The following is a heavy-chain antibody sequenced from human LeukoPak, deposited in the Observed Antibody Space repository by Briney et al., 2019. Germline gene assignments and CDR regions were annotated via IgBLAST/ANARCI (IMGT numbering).Heavy chain of an antibody. J-gene: IGHJ4*02. CDR2: INAGGGNT. CDR3: AKAPTRLWCGELFVRY. CDR1: GFTFSSYA. Sequence: GGSLTLSCAASGFTFSSYAMSWVRQAPGKGLEWVSTINAGGGNTYYAASVKGRFTISRDHSKNTLFLQRTSLRAEDTAVYYWAKAPTRLWCGELFVRYWGQGTLVTVSS. V-gene: IGHV3-23*01. D-gene: IGHD3-10*01.